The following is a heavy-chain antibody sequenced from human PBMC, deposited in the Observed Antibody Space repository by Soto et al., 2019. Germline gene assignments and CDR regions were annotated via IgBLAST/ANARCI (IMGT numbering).Heavy chain of an antibody. V-gene: IGHV3-21*01. Sequence: GGSLRLSCAASGFTFSSYSMNWVRQAPGKGLEWVSSISSSSSYIYYADSVKGRFTISRDNAKNSLYLQMNSLRAEDTAVYYCASSGSIAARPKQFDYWGQGTLVTVSS. D-gene: IGHD6-6*01. CDR1: GFTFSSYS. CDR2: ISSSSSYI. J-gene: IGHJ4*02. CDR3: ASSGSIAARPKQFDY.